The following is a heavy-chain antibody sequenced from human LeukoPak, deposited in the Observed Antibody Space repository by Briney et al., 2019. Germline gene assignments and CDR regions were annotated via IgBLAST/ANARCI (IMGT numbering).Heavy chain of an antibody. Sequence: SETLSLTCTVSGGSISGYYWSWIRQPPGKGLEWIGYIYYSGSTNYNPSLKSRVTISVDTSKNQFSLKLSSVTAADTAVYYCARRRGYGGFDPWGQGTLVTVSS. V-gene: IGHV4-59*12. CDR3: ARRRGYGGFDP. J-gene: IGHJ5*02. CDR1: GGSISGYY. CDR2: IYYSGST. D-gene: IGHD5-18*01.